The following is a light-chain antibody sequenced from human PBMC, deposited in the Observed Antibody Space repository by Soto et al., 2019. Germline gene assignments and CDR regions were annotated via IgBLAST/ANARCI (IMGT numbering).Light chain of an antibody. V-gene: IGLV2-14*03. Sequence: QSVLTQPASVSGSPGQSITISCTGTSSDVGDYNYVSWYQQHPGKVPKLMIYDVNSRPSGVSDRFSGSKSGNTASLTISGLQAEDEADYYCSSYTRSSSPYVFGPGTKLTVL. CDR3: SSYTRSSSPYV. CDR1: SSDVGDYNY. CDR2: DVN. J-gene: IGLJ1*01.